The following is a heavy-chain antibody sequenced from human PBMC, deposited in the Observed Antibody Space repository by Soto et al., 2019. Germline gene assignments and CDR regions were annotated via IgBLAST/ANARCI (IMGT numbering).Heavy chain of an antibody. V-gene: IGHV3-7*05. CDR1: GFSFGGYW. CDR2: IKEDGGEQ. CDR3: AITTSTVSYWFDP. D-gene: IGHD4-4*01. Sequence: QLMQSGGGLVRPGGSLKLSCVASGFSFGGYWMSWVRQAPGKGPEWVANIKEDGGEQHYVDSVKGRFTISRANTENSLFLQMNNLRVEDSAIYYCAITTSTVSYWFDPWGPGTQVTVS. J-gene: IGHJ5*02.